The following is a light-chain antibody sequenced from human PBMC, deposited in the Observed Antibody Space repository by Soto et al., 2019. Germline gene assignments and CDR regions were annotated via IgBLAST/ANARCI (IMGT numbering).Light chain of an antibody. CDR2: GNT. CDR1: SSNVGAGYD. V-gene: IGLV1-40*01. J-gene: IGLJ3*02. Sequence: QPVLTQPPSVSGAPGQRVTISCTGSSSNVGAGYDVHWYHQLPGTAPKLLIFGNTNRPSGVPDRFSGSKSGTSASLAITGLQAEDEADYYCQSFDSNLNGWVFGGGTKVTVL. CDR3: QSFDSNLNGWV.